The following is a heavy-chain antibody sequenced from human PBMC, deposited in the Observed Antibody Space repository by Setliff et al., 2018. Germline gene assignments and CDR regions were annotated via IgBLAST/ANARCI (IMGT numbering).Heavy chain of an antibody. V-gene: IGHV1-2*04. CDR2: INPNSGGT. Sequence: ASVKVSCKASGYTFTGYYMHWVRQAPGQGLEWMGWINPNSGGTNYAQKFQGWVTMTRDTSISTAYMELSRLRSDDTAVYYCARDGYYNFWSGPSLAPNWFDPWGQGTLVTVS. D-gene: IGHD3-3*01. CDR1: GYTFTGYY. J-gene: IGHJ5*02. CDR3: ARDGYYNFWSGPSLAPNWFDP.